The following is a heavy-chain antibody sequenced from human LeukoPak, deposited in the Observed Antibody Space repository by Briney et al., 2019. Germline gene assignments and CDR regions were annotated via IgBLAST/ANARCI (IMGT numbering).Heavy chain of an antibody. J-gene: IGHJ4*02. Sequence: GESLRLSCAASGFTFTTYWMSWVRQAPGKGLEWVANIKQDGTERYYVDSVKGRFTISRDNAKNSLYLQMNSLRAEDTAVYYCARGESTVVTPSYWGQGTLVTVSS. D-gene: IGHD4-23*01. V-gene: IGHV3-7*01. CDR1: GFTFTTYW. CDR3: ARGESTVVTPSY. CDR2: IKQDGTER.